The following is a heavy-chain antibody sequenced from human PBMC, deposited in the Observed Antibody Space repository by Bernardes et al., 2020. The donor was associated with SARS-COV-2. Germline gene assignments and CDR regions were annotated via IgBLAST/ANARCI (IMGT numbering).Heavy chain of an antibody. CDR1: GFTFSIYS. D-gene: IGHD3-16*01. Sequence: GGSLRLPCAATGFTFSIYSMNWVRQASGKGLEWVSSIAGGGGYIYYADSVKGRFTISRDNARNSLFLQLNSLRDEDTAVYYCARDLRDRGDPNWFDPWGQGTLVTVSS. CDR2: IAGGGGYI. J-gene: IGHJ5*02. V-gene: IGHV3-21*06. CDR3: ARDLRDRGDPNWFDP.